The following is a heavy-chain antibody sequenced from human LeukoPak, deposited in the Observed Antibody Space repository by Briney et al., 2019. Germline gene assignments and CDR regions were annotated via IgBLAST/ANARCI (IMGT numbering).Heavy chain of an antibody. D-gene: IGHD3-10*01. CDR2: INTNTGNP. CDR1: GYTFTSYA. Sequence: GASVKVSCKASGYTFTSYAMNWVRQAPGQGLEWMGWINTNTGNPTYAQGFTGRFVFSLDTSVSTAYLQISSLKAEDTAVYYCARDPRILLWFLPPKYNWFDPWGQGTLVTVSS. CDR3: ARDPRILLWFLPPKYNWFDP. V-gene: IGHV7-4-1*02. J-gene: IGHJ5*02.